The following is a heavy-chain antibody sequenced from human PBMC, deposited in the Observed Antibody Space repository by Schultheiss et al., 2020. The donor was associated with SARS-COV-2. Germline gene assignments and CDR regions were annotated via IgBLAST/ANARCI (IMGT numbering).Heavy chain of an antibody. Sequence: SETLSLTCTVSGGSISSYYWSWIRQPPGKGLEWIGYIYYSGSTNYNPSLKSRVTISVDTSKNQFSLKLSSVTAADTAVFYCARGRDGVSPHADFDYWGQGTLVTVSS. D-gene: IGHD4-17*01. CDR3: ARGRDGVSPHADFDY. CDR1: GGSISSYY. V-gene: IGHV4-59*01. CDR2: IYYSGST. J-gene: IGHJ4*02.